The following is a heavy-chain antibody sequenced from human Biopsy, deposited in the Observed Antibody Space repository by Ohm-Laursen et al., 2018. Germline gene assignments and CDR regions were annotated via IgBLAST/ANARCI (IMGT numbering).Heavy chain of an antibody. D-gene: IGHD4/OR15-4a*01. J-gene: IGHJ3*01. CDR2: IDPNSDDT. V-gene: IGHV1-2*06. CDR1: GYTFTGHS. Sequence: ASVKVSCKPSGYTFTGHSCHWVRQAPGQRLEWVGRIDPNSDDTKYAQKFQGRIATTTDTSITTAYLEVSSLTSDDAAVYFCARASAYGVFDVWGQGTIVTVSS. CDR3: ARASAYGVFDV.